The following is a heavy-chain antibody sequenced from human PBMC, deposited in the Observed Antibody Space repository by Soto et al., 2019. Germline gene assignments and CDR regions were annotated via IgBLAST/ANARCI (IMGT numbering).Heavy chain of an antibody. CDR1: GFTFSSYW. J-gene: IGHJ6*02. CDR2: INSDGSST. Sequence: PGGSLRLSCAASGFTFSSYWMHWVRQAPGKGLVWVSRINSDGSSTSYADSVKGRFTISRDNAKNTLYLQMNSLRAEDTAVYYCATLGPILEGYYYGMDVWGQGTTVTVSS. D-gene: IGHD3-3*01. CDR3: ATLGPILEGYYYGMDV. V-gene: IGHV3-74*01.